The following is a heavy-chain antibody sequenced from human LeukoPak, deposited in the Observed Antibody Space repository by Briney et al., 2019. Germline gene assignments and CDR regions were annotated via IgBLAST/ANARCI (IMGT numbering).Heavy chain of an antibody. CDR2: ISAYNGNT. CDR3: ARVGGYSGGWPFDY. D-gene: IGHD6-19*01. Sequence: ASVKASCKASGYTFTSYGISWVRQAPGQGLEWMGWISAYNGNTNYAQKLQGRVTMTTDTSTSTAYIELRSLRSDDTDVYYCARVGGYSGGWPFDYWGRGTLVTVSS. CDR1: GYTFTSYG. V-gene: IGHV1-18*01. J-gene: IGHJ4*02.